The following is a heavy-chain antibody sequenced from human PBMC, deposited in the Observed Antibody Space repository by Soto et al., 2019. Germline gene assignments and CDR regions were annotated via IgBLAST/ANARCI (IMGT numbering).Heavy chain of an antibody. V-gene: IGHV3-15*07. CDR3: TTDLQYYYDSSGYYRSDY. CDR1: GFTFSNAW. D-gene: IGHD3-22*01. J-gene: IGHJ4*02. Sequence: EVQLVESGGGLVKPGGSLRLSCAASGFTFSNAWMNWVRQAPGKGLEWVGRIKSKTDGGTTDYAAPVKGRFTISRDDSKNTLYLQMNSLKTEDTAVYYCTTDLQYYYDSSGYYRSDYWGQGTLVTVSS. CDR2: IKSKTDGGTT.